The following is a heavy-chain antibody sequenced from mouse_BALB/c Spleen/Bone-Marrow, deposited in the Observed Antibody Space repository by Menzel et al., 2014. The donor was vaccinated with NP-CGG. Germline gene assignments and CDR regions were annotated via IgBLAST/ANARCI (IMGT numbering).Heavy chain of an antibody. D-gene: IGHD1-1*01. V-gene: IGHV1-25*01. CDR1: GYSFTGYT. J-gene: IGHJ3*01. CDR3: ARDYYGFSYGFAY. CDR2: INPYNGGT. Sequence: VQLQQSGPELVKPGASMKISCKASGYSFTGYTMNWVKQSHGKNLEWIGLINPYNGGTNYDQKFKGKATLTVDKSSSTDYMELLSLTSEDSAVYYCARDYYGFSYGFAYWGQGTLVTVSA.